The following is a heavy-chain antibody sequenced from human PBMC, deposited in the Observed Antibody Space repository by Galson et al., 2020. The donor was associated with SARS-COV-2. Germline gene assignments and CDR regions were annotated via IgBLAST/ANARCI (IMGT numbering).Heavy chain of an antibody. Sequence: GESLKISCAASGFTFSSYAMHWVRQAPGKGLEWVAVISYDGSNKYYADSVKGRFTISRDNSKNTLYLQMNSLRAEDTAVYYCARDRGSGYMDWGQGTLVTVSS. CDR2: ISYDGSNK. D-gene: IGHD3-22*01. CDR1: GFTFSSYA. CDR3: ARDRGSGYMD. J-gene: IGHJ4*02. V-gene: IGHV3-30-3*01.